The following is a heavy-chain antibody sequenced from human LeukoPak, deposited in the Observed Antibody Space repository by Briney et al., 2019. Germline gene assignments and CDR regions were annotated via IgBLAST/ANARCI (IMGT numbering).Heavy chain of an antibody. CDR2: VNPDGGTA. Sequence: GASVRVSCKASGWPFSTHDINWVRQSTGQGLEWLGWVNPDGGTAGYAQKFQGRVAMTRDSSISTAYLELNSLRSEDTAVYFCATTRRLPPLGFDSWGQGTLVTVSS. V-gene: IGHV1-8*01. D-gene: IGHD2-15*01. CDR1: GWPFSTHD. J-gene: IGHJ5*01. CDR3: ATTRRLPPLGFDS.